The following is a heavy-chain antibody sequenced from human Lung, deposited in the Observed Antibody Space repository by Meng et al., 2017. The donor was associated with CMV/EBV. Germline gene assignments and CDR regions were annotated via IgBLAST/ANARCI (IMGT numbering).Heavy chain of an antibody. Sequence: ESLKISCAASGFTFSSYAMSWVRQAPGKGLEWVSAISGSGGSTYYADSVKGRFTISRDNSKNTLYLQMNSLRAEDTAVYYCAKDWVDIVVVPAADVWGQGTXVTVSS. J-gene: IGHJ6*02. CDR1: GFTFSSYA. CDR2: ISGSGGST. CDR3: AKDWVDIVVVPAADV. D-gene: IGHD2-2*03. V-gene: IGHV3-23*01.